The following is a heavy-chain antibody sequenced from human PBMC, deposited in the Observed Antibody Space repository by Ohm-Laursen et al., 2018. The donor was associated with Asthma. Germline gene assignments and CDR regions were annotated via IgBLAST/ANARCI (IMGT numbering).Heavy chain of an antibody. Sequence: GSLRLSCSASGFTFSSYSMNWVRQAPGKGLEWVSYISSSSSTIYYADSVKGRFTISRDNAKNSLYPQMNSLRAEDTAVYYCARVFGFDYWGQGTLVTVSS. CDR2: ISSSSSTI. V-gene: IGHV3-48*01. D-gene: IGHD3-10*01. J-gene: IGHJ4*02. CDR3: ARVFGFDY. CDR1: GFTFSSYS.